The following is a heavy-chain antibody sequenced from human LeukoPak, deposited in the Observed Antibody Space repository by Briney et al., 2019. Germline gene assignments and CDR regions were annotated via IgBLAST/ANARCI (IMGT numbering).Heavy chain of an antibody. CDR1: GGSFSGYY. V-gene: IGHV4-34*01. D-gene: IGHD2-15*01. Sequence: SETLSLTCAVYGGSFSGYYWSWIRQPPGKGLEWLGEINHSGSTNYNPSLKSRVTISVDTSKNQFSLKLSSVTAADTAVYYCASSCSGGSCSTPTRLDYWGQGTLVTVSS. J-gene: IGHJ4*02. CDR2: INHSGST. CDR3: ASSCSGGSCSTPTRLDY.